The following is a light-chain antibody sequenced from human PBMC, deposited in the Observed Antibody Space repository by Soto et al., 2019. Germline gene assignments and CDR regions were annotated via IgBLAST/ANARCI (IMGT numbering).Light chain of an antibody. CDR3: QQYGSSPPWT. J-gene: IGKJ1*01. Sequence: EIVLTQSPGTLSLSPGERATLSCRASQSVSSSYLASYQQKPGQAPRLLIYGASSRATGIPDRFSGSGSGTDFTLTISRLEPEDFAVYYCQQYGSSPPWTFGKGTKVEIK. V-gene: IGKV3-20*01. CDR2: GAS. CDR1: QSVSSSY.